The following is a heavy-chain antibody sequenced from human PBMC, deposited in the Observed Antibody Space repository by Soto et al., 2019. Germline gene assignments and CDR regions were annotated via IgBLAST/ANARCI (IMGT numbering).Heavy chain of an antibody. J-gene: IGHJ4*02. V-gene: IGHV3-72*01. D-gene: IGHD1-26*01. CDR1: GFTFSDHY. CDR2: TRNKANSYTT. Sequence: EVQLVESGGGLVQPGGSLRLSCAASGFTFSDHYMDWVRQAPGKGLEWVGRTRNKANSYTTEYAASVKGRFTISRDDSKNPLYLQMNSLKTEDTAVYYCARVEYSGSYYFDYWGQGTLVTVSS. CDR3: ARVEYSGSYYFDY.